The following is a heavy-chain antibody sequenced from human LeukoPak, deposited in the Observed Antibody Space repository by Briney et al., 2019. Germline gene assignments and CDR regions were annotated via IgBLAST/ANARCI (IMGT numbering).Heavy chain of an antibody. CDR2: ISGSGGST. J-gene: IGHJ3*02. CDR1: GFTFSSYA. Sequence: GGSLRLSCSASGFTFSSYAMSWVRQAPGKGLEWVSAISGSGGSTYYADSVKGRFTISRDNSKNTLYLQMNSLRAEDTAVYYCAKGRSWYNAFDIWGQGTMVTVSS. D-gene: IGHD6-13*01. CDR3: AKGRSWYNAFDI. V-gene: IGHV3-23*01.